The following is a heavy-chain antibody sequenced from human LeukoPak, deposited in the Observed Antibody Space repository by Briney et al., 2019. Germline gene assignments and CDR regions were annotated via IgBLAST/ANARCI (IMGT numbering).Heavy chain of an antibody. J-gene: IGHJ5*02. D-gene: IGHD2-2*01. Sequence: PSQTLSLTCTVSGGSISSGGYYWSWIRQHPGKGLEWIGYIYYSGSTYYNPSLKSRVTISVDTSKNQFSLKLSSVTAADTAVYYCARGGGVNTRYCSSTSCLPNWFDPWGQGTLVTVSS. CDR2: IYYSGST. V-gene: IGHV4-31*03. CDR1: GGSISSGGYY. CDR3: ARGGGVNTRYCSSTSCLPNWFDP.